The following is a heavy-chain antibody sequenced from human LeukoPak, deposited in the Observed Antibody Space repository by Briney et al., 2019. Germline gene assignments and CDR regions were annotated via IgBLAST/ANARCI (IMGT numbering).Heavy chain of an antibody. Sequence: APVKVSCKASGYIFTGYYMHWVRQAPGQGLEWMGIINPSGGSTSYAQKFQGRVTMTRDTSTSTVYMELSSLRSEDTAVYYCARGRELLAPLDYWGQGTLVTVSS. J-gene: IGHJ4*02. D-gene: IGHD1-26*01. V-gene: IGHV1-46*01. CDR1: GYIFTGYY. CDR2: INPSGGST. CDR3: ARGRELLAPLDY.